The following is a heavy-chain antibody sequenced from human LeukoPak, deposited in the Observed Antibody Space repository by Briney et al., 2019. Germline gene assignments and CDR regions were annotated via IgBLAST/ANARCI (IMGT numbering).Heavy chain of an antibody. J-gene: IGHJ4*02. CDR1: GFTFGKYW. Sequence: GGSPRLSCVASGFTFGKYWMSWVRQAPGKGLEWVANIKLDGSEKNYVDSVKGRFTISRDNTKNSLYLQMNSLRAEDTAVFYCARDQYDTWSRRGNFDSWGQGTLVIVSS. CDR2: IKLDGSEK. V-gene: IGHV3-7*03. CDR3: ARDQYDTWSRRGNFDS. D-gene: IGHD3-3*01.